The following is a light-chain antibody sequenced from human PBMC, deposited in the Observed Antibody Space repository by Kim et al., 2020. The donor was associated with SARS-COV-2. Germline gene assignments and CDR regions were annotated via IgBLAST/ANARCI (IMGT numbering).Light chain of an antibody. CDR1: QSVLYTPNNKNY. CDR3: HQYYSIPHT. Sequence: RATINCKSSQSVLYTPNNKNYLAWYQQKPGQPPKLLIYWASSRQSGVPDRFSGGGSGTDFTLPINSLQAEDVAIYFCHQYYSIPHTLGQGTKLEI. J-gene: IGKJ2*01. V-gene: IGKV4-1*01. CDR2: WAS.